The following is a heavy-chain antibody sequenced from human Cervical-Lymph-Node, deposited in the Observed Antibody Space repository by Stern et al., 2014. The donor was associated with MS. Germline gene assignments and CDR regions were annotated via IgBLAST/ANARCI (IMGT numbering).Heavy chain of an antibody. D-gene: IGHD2-21*01. CDR1: GYSFTSYW. J-gene: IGHJ4*02. V-gene: IGHV5-51*01. CDR3: GRQGKGVIAPTSYFDY. Sequence: EVQLVQSGAEVKKPGESLKISCEVSGYSFTSYWIGWGRQMPGKGLEWMGIIYPVDSDTRYSPSFQGQVTISADTSLSTAYLQWSSLKASDTAIYYCGRQGKGVIAPTSYFDYWGQGNLVTVSS. CDR2: IYPVDSDT.